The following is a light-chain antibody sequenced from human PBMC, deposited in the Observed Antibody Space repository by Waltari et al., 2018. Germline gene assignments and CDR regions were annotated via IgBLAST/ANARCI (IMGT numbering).Light chain of an antibody. J-gene: IGKJ3*01. V-gene: IGKV1-39*01. Sequence: DIQMTQYPSSLSASVGDRVSITCRASQSINKYLNWYQQRPGEAPNLLTYAAFNLQSGVPSRFRGSGSGTDFTLTISGLQPEDSATYYCHQSYRFPPTFGPGTKLDIK. CDR1: QSINKY. CDR3: HQSYRFPPT. CDR2: AAF.